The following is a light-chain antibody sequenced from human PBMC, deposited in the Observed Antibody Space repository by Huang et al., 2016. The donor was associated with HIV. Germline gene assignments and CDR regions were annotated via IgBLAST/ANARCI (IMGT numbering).Light chain of an antibody. Sequence: DIQMTQSPSSLSASLGDRVTITCRASQDISIYLNWYQQKPGKAPKLLIFDASNLETGVPSRVSGSGSGTDFTFTISSLQPEDIATYYCQQFENLPTFGQGTKLEIK. V-gene: IGKV1-33*01. J-gene: IGKJ2*01. CDR3: QQFENLPT. CDR1: QDISIY. CDR2: DAS.